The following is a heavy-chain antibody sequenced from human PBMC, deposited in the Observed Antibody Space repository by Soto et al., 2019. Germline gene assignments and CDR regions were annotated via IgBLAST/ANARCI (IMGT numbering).Heavy chain of an antibody. Sequence: QVQLVQSGAEVKKPGSSVRVSCKASGGTFSSYIITWVRQAPGQGLEWMGRIIPVLDVTYYKEKFQGRVTITADNSTTTAYREVSSLRSDDTAVYLCAKAPNPGSATPSSYGMDVWGQGTTVTVSS. CDR2: IIPVLDVT. CDR3: AKAPNPGSATPSSYGMDV. J-gene: IGHJ6*02. D-gene: IGHD2-15*01. V-gene: IGHV1-69*02. CDR1: GGTFSSYI.